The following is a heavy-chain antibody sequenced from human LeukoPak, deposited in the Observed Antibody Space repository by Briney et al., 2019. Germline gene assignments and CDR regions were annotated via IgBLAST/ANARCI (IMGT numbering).Heavy chain of an antibody. D-gene: IGHD1-26*01. CDR3: ARDRTYSDSSTTYCYGMDV. J-gene: IGHJ6*02. CDR1: GGTIRSYY. V-gene: IGHV4-59*01. CDR2: ISYSGST. Sequence: SETLSLTCSVSGGTIRSYYWSWIRQPPGKGLEWIGYISYSGSTKYNPSLESRVTISVDTSTSQFSLKLRSVTAADTAVYYCARDRTYSDSSTTYCYGMDVWGHGTTVTVSS.